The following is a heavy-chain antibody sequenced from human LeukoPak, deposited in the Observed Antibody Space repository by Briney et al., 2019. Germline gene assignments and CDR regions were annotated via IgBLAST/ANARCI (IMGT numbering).Heavy chain of an antibody. J-gene: IGHJ4*02. D-gene: IGHD2-2*01. CDR1: GCTFTSYG. CDR3: ARAGRSSTSAYDDY. CDR2: ISAYNGNT. Sequence: ASVKVSCKASGCTFTSYGISWVRQAPGQGLEWMGWISAYNGNTNYAQKLQGRVTMTTDTSTSTAYMELRSLRSDDTAVYYCARAGRSSTSAYDDYWGQGTLVTVSS. V-gene: IGHV1-18*04.